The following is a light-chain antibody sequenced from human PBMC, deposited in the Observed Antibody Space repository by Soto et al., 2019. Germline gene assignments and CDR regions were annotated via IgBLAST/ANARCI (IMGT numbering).Light chain of an antibody. Sequence: QSVLTQPASVSGSPGQSITISCTGTSSDVDGYNYVSWYQQHPGKAPKLMIYDVSNRPSGVSNRFYGSKSGNTASLSISGLQAEDEADYYCSSYTSSFGTGTKVTVL. CDR1: SSDVDGYNY. CDR3: SSYTSS. J-gene: IGLJ1*01. V-gene: IGLV2-14*01. CDR2: DVS.